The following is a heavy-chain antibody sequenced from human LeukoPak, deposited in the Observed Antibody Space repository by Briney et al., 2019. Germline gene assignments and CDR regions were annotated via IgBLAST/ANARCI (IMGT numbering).Heavy chain of an antibody. CDR3: ARVGIYYYGSGALDAFDI. V-gene: IGHV4-4*02. J-gene: IGHJ3*02. CDR2: ISHSGST. CDR1: GGSISSSNW. D-gene: IGHD3-10*01. Sequence: GTLSLTCDVSGGSISSSNWWSWVRQPPGKGLEWIGEISHSGSTNYNPSLKSRVTISVDKSENQFSLKVSSVTAADTAVYYCARVGIYYYGSGALDAFDIWGQGTMVAVSS.